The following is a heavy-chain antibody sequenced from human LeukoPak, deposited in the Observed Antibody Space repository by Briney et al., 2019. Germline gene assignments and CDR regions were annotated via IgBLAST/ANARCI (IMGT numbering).Heavy chain of an antibody. CDR2: ISSSGSTI. J-gene: IGHJ4*02. CDR3: ARDQPIGYNYGYPFDN. Sequence: GGSLRLSCAASGFTFSDYYMSWIRQAPGKGLEWVSYISSSGSTIYYADSVKGRFTISRDNAKNSLYLQINNLRVEDTAVYYCARDQPIGYNYGYPFDNWGQGTLVTVSS. CDR1: GFTFSDYY. V-gene: IGHV3-11*04. D-gene: IGHD5-18*01.